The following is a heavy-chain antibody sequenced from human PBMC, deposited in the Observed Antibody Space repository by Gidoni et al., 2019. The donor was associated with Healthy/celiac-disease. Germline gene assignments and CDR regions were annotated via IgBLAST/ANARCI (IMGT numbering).Heavy chain of an antibody. CDR2: IYPGDSDT. J-gene: IGHJ4*02. CDR1: GYSFTSYW. Sequence: EVQLVQSGAEVNKPGESLKISCKGSGYSFTSYWIGWVRQMPGKGLEWMGIIYPGDSDTRYSPSFQGQVTISADKSISTAYLQWSSLKASDTAMYYCARRYYYDSSGYYYFDYWGQGTLVTVSS. D-gene: IGHD3-22*01. V-gene: IGHV5-51*01. CDR3: ARRYYYDSSGYYYFDY.